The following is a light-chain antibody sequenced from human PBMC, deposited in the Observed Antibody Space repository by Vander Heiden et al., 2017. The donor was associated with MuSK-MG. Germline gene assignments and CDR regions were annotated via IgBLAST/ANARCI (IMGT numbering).Light chain of an antibody. V-gene: IGKV4-1*01. CDR2: GAS. CDR1: QSPLYSHNNKNY. Sequence: IVLTHSPDSLALSLGERATINCTSSQSPLYSHNNKNYLTWYQQKPGQPPKLLISGASTRESGVPDRFSGSGSGTDFTLTISSLQAEDVAVYYCQQDDSTPYTFGQGTKVEIK. CDR3: QQDDSTPYT. J-gene: IGKJ2*01.